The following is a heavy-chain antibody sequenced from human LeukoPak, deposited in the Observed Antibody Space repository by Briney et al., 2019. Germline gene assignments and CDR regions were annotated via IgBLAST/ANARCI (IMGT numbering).Heavy chain of an antibody. CDR2: INTAGSSA. CDR1: GFTFSGYW. V-gene: IGHV3-74*01. Sequence: GGSLRLSCAASGFTFSGYWMHWVRQVPGKGLVWVSHINTAGSSANYADFVKGRFTISRDNSKNTLYLQMNSLRAEDTAVYYCAKVSSMVVVAARVDYWGQGTLVTVSS. D-gene: IGHD2-15*01. CDR3: AKVSSMVVVAARVDY. J-gene: IGHJ4*02.